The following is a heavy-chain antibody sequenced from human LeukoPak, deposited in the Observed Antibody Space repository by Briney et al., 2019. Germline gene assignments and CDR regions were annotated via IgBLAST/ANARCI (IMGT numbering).Heavy chain of an antibody. V-gene: IGHV3-23*01. Sequence: GGSLRLSCAASGFTFSSYAMSWARQAPGKGLEWVSAISGSGGSTYYADSVKGRFTISRDNSKNTLYLQMNSLRAEDTAVYYCAKSLTGGDSYYFDYWGQGTLVTVSS. J-gene: IGHJ4*02. CDR2: ISGSGGST. CDR1: GFTFSSYA. D-gene: IGHD2-21*02. CDR3: AKSLTGGDSYYFDY.